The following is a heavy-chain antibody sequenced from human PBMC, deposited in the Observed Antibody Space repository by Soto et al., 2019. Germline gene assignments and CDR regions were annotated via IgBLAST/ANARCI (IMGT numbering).Heavy chain of an antibody. J-gene: IGHJ6*03. V-gene: IGHV4-59*08. CDR3: ARLSSSSFYYYYMDV. D-gene: IGHD6-13*01. CDR1: GGSISSYY. CDR2: IYYSGST. Sequence: SETLSLTCTVSGGSISSYYWSWIRQPPGRGLELIGYIYYSGSTNYSPSLKSRVTISVETSKNQFSLKLSSVRAADTAVYYCARLSSSSFYYYYMDVWGKGTTVTVSS.